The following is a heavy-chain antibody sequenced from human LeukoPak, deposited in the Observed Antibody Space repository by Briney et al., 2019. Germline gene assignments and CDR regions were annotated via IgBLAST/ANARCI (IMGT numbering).Heavy chain of an antibody. CDR1: GFTVSSNY. V-gene: IGHV3-66*01. CDR2: IYSGGST. Sequence: PGGSLRLSCAASGFTVSSNYMSWVHEAAGKGLEWVSVIYSGGSTYNADSVKGRFTISRDSTKNTLYLQMNSLRADDTAVYYCARGALQLNFDYWGQGTLVTVSS. D-gene: IGHD5-24*01. CDR3: ARGALQLNFDY. J-gene: IGHJ4*02.